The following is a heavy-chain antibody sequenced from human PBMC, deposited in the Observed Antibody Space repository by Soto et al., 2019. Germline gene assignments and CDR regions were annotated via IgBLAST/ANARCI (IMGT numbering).Heavy chain of an antibody. V-gene: IGHV4-4*07. CDR2: IDTSGTT. CDR3: ARGPRGYVYYHGMDV. J-gene: IGHJ6*02. CDR1: GGSISSYY. Sequence: SETLSLTCTVSGGSISSYYCSWMRQSAGKGLEWIGRIDTSGTTNYNPSLKSRVTMSVDASKNQFSLNLSSVTAADTAVYYCARGPRGYVYYHGMDVWGQGTTVTVSS. D-gene: IGHD3-10*01.